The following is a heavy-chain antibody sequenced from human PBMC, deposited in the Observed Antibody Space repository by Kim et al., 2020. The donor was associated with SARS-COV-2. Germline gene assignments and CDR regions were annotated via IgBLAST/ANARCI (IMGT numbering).Heavy chain of an antibody. Sequence: SETLSLTCTVSGYSISSGYYWGWIRQPPGTGLEWIGSIYHSGSTYYNPSLKSRVTISVDTSKNQFSLKLSSVTAADTAVYYCARDGVEYSSTLSLDYWAREPWSPSPQ. CDR3: ARDGVEYSSTLSLDY. J-gene: IGHJ4*02. CDR1: GYSISSGYY. D-gene: IGHD6-6*01. V-gene: IGHV4-38-2*02. CDR2: IYHSGST.